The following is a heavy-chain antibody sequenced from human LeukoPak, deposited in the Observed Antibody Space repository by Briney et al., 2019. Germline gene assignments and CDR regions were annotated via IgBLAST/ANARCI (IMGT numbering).Heavy chain of an antibody. J-gene: IGHJ4*02. Sequence: GGSLRLSCASSGFTFSSYAMSWVRQAPGKGLEWVSAISGSGGSTYYADSVKGRFTISRDNSKNTLYLQMNSLRAEDTAVYYCAKWLDTGYYDSSGYYSYWGQGTLVTVSS. CDR1: GFTFSSYA. V-gene: IGHV3-23*01. D-gene: IGHD3-22*01. CDR3: AKWLDTGYYDSSGYYSY. CDR2: ISGSGGST.